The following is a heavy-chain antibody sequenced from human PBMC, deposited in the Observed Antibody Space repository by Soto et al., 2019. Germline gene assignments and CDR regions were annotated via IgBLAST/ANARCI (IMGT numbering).Heavy chain of an antibody. CDR3: AKLMNSHDGSGFGIDY. D-gene: IGHD3-22*01. V-gene: IGHV3-30*18. CDR1: GFMFNNYG. Sequence: QVQLAESGGGVVQPGRSLRLSCAVSGFMFNNYGMHWVRQAPGKGLEWVAFLSFDGSRKYYGDSVKGRFTISGDKSKNTLYLQMNSLRVEDTAVYYRAKLMNSHDGSGFGIDYWGRGAQVTVSS. CDR2: LSFDGSRK. J-gene: IGHJ4*02.